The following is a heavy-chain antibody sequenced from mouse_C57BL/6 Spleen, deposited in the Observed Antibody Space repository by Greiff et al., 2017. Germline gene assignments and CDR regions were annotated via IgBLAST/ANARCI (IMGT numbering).Heavy chain of an antibody. Sequence: QVTLKVSGPGILQSSQTLSLTCSFSGFSLTTSGMGVSWIRQPSGKGLEWLAHIYWDDDKRYNPSLKSPLTISKNTSRTQVFLKITSVDTADTATDDCARVWLLLDYWGQGTTLTVSS. J-gene: IGHJ2*01. CDR2: IYWDDDK. CDR1: GFSLTTSGMG. D-gene: IGHD2-3*01. V-gene: IGHV8-12*01. CDR3: ARVWLLLDY.